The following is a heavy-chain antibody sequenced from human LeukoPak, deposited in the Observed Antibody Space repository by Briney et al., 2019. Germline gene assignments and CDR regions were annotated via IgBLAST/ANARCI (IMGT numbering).Heavy chain of an antibody. CDR1: GFRFSDFW. Sequence: TGGSLRLSCTASGFRFSDFWMHWVRQAPGKGLEWVSRIRGDWHDTIYADSVKGRFTISRDNAQNTLYLQMNSLRVEDTAVYYCASDRVLGSGSLDNWGQGTLVTVSS. CDR3: ASDRVLGSGSLDN. J-gene: IGHJ4*02. V-gene: IGHV3-74*01. D-gene: IGHD3-10*01. CDR2: IRGDWHDT.